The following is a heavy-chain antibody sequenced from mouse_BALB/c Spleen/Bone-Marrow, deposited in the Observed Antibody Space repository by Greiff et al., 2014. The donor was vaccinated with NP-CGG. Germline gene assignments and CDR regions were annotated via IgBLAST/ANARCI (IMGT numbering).Heavy chain of an antibody. CDR2: ISTYSGNT. CDR3: ASPIYYGNYEGFAY. J-gene: IGHJ3*01. V-gene: IGHV1-67*01. D-gene: IGHD2-1*01. CDR1: GYTFTDYA. Sequence: QVQLKQSGPELVRPGVSVKISCKGSGYTFTDYAMHWVKQCHAKSLEWIGVISTYSGNTNYNQKFKGKATMTVDKSSSTAYMELARLTSEDSAIYYCASPIYYGNYEGFAYWGQGTLVTVSA.